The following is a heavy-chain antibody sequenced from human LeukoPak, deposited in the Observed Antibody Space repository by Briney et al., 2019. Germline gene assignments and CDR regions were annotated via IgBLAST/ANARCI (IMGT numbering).Heavy chain of an antibody. CDR2: INTNSGNP. CDR3: ARAMTPYSRGGWYVYGMDV. D-gene: IGHD6-19*01. CDR1: GYTFTSYD. J-gene: IGHJ6*02. V-gene: IGHV7-4-1*02. Sequence: ASVKVSCKASGYTFTSYDINWVRQAPGQGLEWVGWINTNSGNPTYAQAFRGRFVLSLDTSVSTAFLQINSLKAEDTAVYYCARAMTPYSRGGWYVYGMDVWGQGTTVTVSS.